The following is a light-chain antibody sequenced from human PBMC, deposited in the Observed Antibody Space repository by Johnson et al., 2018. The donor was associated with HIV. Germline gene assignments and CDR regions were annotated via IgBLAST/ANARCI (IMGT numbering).Light chain of an antibody. CDR1: SSTIGNKY. J-gene: IGLJ1*01. Sequence: SMLTQPPSVSADPGQKVTISCSGSSSTIGNKYVSWYQILPGTAPKLLIYKNNQRPSGIPDRFSGSKSGTSATLGITGLQTGDEADYYCGTWDSSLSSYVFGTGTKVTVL. CDR3: GTWDSSLSSYV. V-gene: IGLV1-51*02. CDR2: KNN.